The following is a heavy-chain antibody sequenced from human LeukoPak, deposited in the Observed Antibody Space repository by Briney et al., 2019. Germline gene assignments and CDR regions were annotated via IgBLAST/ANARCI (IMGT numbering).Heavy chain of an antibody. CDR2: ISGSSSST. CDR3: ARNPGGIGDY. J-gene: IGHJ4*02. V-gene: IGHV3-48*02. D-gene: IGHD4-23*01. Sequence: GGSLRLSCAASGFTFSYYSLNWVRQAPGKGLEWVSYISGSSSSTFYADSVKGRFTVSRDNAKNTLYLQMNSLRDEDTAVYYCARNPGGIGDYWGQGTLVTVSS. CDR1: GFTFSYYS.